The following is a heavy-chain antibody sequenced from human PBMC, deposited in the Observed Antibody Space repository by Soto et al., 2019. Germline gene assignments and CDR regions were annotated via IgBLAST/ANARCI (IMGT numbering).Heavy chain of an antibody. J-gene: IGHJ5*02. D-gene: IGHD6-13*01. CDR2: VSSTGSS. V-gene: IGHV4-4*07. Sequence: PSETLSLTXTVSSGSISNYYWSWIRQSAEKRLEWIGRVSSTGSSYYNPSLKSRVTISVDTSKNQVSLNLTSVTAADTAVYYCARGVPAAGTDWFDPWGQGTLVTVS. CDR3: ARGVPAAGTDWFDP. CDR1: SGSISNYY.